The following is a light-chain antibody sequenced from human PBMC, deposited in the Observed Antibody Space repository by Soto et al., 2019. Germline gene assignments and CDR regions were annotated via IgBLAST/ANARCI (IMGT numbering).Light chain of an antibody. Sequence: DIQMTQSPSTLSASVGDRVTITCRASQSISSYLAWYQQKPGKAPEVLIYATSSLESGVPARFSGSGSGTEFTLTISSLQPEDVATYYCQQTYSSALSFGGGTRVEIK. CDR2: ATS. CDR3: QQTYSSALS. V-gene: IGKV1-39*01. CDR1: QSISSY. J-gene: IGKJ4*01.